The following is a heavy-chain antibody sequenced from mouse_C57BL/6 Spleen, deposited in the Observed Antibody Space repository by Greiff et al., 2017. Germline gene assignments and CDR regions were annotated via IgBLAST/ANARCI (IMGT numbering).Heavy chain of an antibody. V-gene: IGHV1-7*01. CDR3: AKEDYLDY. Sequence: QVHVKQSGAELAKPGASVKLSCKASGYTFTSYWMHWVKQRPGQGLEWIGYINPSSGYTKYNQKFKDKATLTADKSSSTAYMQLSSLTYEDSAVYYCAKEDYLDYWGQGTTVTVSS. J-gene: IGHJ2*01. CDR2: INPSSGYT. CDR1: GYTFTSYW.